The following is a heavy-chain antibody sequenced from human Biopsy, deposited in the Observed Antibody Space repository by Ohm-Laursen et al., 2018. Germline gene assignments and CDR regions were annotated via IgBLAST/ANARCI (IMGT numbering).Heavy chain of an antibody. Sequence: QTLSLTCAISGDSVSNNDAAWNWIRQSPSRGLEWLGRTYYRTKWYSDSAVSVKSRITISVDTSKNQFSLHLKSVSPDDTAVYYCARGTPTGIPFNWFDPWGQGTLVTVSS. D-gene: IGHD1-1*01. V-gene: IGHV6-1*01. J-gene: IGHJ5*02. CDR2: TYYRTKWYS. CDR1: GDSVSNNDAA. CDR3: ARGTPTGIPFNWFDP.